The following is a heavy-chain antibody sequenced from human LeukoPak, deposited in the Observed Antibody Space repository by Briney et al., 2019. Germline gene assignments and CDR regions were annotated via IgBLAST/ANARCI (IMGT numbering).Heavy chain of an antibody. CDR1: GGSISSSSYY. CDR2: IYYSGST. D-gene: IGHD2-2*01. Sequence: SETLSLTCTVSGGSISSSSYYWGWIRQPPGKGLEWIGSIYYSGSTYYNPSLKSRVTISVDTSKNQFSLKLSSVTAADTAVYYCARHDRIRTSLLLDYWGQGTLVTVSS. V-gene: IGHV4-39*01. J-gene: IGHJ4*02. CDR3: ARHDRIRTSLLLDY.